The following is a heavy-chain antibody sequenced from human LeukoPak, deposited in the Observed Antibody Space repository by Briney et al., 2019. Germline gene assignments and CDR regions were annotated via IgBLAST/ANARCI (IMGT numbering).Heavy chain of an antibody. CDR1: GGSMNNNY. Sequence: SXTXSLSCTVSGGSMNNNYWSWLRQPAGKGLEWVGRIHSSGSTNYNPSLTSRVTISVDTSKNQFSLKLSSVTAADTALYYCARGTLRLGDLSLSNYFDPWGQGTLVTVSS. CDR2: IHSSGST. CDR3: ARGTLRLGDLSLSNYFDP. D-gene: IGHD3-16*02. J-gene: IGHJ5*02. V-gene: IGHV4-4*07.